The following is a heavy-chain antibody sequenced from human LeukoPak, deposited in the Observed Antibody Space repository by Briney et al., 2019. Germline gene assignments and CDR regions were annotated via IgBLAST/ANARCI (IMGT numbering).Heavy chain of an antibody. CDR3: ARHGGTFDP. CDR1: GDSISSYD. CDR2: AFLGGII. Sequence: SETLSLTCTVSGDSISSYDWSWIRQPPGKGLEWIGCAFLGGIINYNPSLTSRVTISVDRSESQFSLRLSSVTAADTAISYCARHGGTFDPWGQGILVSVPS. V-gene: IGHV4-59*01. J-gene: IGHJ5*02. D-gene: IGHD1-1*01.